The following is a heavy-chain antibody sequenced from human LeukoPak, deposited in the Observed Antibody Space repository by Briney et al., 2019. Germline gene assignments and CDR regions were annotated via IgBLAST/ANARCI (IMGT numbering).Heavy chain of an antibody. CDR1: GGSISSYY. CDR3: ARGISGWYYFDY. J-gene: IGHJ4*02. CDR2: INHSGST. V-gene: IGHV4-34*01. Sequence: PSETLSLTCTVSGGSISSYYWSWIRQPPGKGLEWIGEINHSGSTNYNPSLKSRVTISVDTSKNQFSLKLSSVTAADTAVYYCARGISGWYYFDYWGQGTLVTVSS. D-gene: IGHD6-19*01.